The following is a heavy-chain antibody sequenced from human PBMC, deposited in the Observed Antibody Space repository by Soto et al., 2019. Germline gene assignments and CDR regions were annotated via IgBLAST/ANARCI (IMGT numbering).Heavy chain of an antibody. CDR3: ARGSGYINWFDP. Sequence: SVKVSCKASGGTFSSYAISWVRQAPGQGLEWMGGIIPIFGTANYARRFQGRVTITADESTGTAYMELSSLRSEDTAVYYCARGSGYINWFDPWGQGTLVTVSS. CDR1: GGTFSSYA. D-gene: IGHD5-12*01. J-gene: IGHJ5*02. CDR2: IIPIFGTA. V-gene: IGHV1-69*13.